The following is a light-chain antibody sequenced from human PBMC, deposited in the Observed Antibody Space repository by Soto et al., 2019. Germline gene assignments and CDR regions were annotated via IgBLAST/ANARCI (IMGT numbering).Light chain of an antibody. V-gene: IGKV3-20*01. Sequence: EIVLTQSPGTLSLSPGERATLSCRASQSVRSNFLAWYQQKPGQAPRLLIYGASNRATGIPDRFSGSGSGTDFTLTITRLEPEDFAMYYCQHYNNWPPWTFGQGTKVEIK. J-gene: IGKJ1*01. CDR3: QHYNNWPPWT. CDR1: QSVRSNF. CDR2: GAS.